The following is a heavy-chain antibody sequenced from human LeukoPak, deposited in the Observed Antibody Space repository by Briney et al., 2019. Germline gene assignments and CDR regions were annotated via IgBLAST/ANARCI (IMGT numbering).Heavy chain of an antibody. V-gene: IGHV4-59*01. J-gene: IGHJ3*02. CDR1: GDSISGFY. CDR2: IYYSGST. CDR3: ARVTGQRRNYYDSSGYYSIAFDI. Sequence: PSETLSLTCTVSGDSISGFYWSWIRQPPGKGLEWIGYIYYSGSTNYNPSLKSRVTISVDTSKNQFSLKLSSVTAADTAVYYCARVTGQRRNYYDSSGYYSIAFDIWGQGTMVTVSS. D-gene: IGHD3-22*01.